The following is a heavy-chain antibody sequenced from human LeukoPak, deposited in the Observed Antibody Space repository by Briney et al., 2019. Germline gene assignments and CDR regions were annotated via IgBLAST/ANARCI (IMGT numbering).Heavy chain of an antibody. CDR1: GFTFSTYY. CDR2: ISGSSTYM. D-gene: IGHD4-23*01. V-gene: IGHV3-21*01. J-gene: IGHJ4*02. Sequence: PGGSLRLSCAASGFTFSTYYMNWVRQAPGKGLEWISSISGSSTYMYYADSVKGRFIISRDNAKNSLYLRMSSLRAEDTAVYYCASLYGGNSDYWGQGTLVTVSS. CDR3: ASLYGGNSDY.